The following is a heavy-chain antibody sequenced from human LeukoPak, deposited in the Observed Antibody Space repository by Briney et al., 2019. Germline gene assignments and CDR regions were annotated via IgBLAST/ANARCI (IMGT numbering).Heavy chain of an antibody. CDR1: GYTFTSXG. CDR2: XXXXNGNT. CDR3: ARALSGNYDRVSFTEFDS. V-gene: IGHV1-18*01. D-gene: IGHD4-11*01. Sequence: ASXXXXXXASGYTFTSXGXXXVRXAPGXGXXXXXXXXXXNGNTNYAQKLQGRVTMTTDTSTSTAYMELRSLRSDDTAVYYCARALSGNYDRVSFTEFDSWGQGTLVTVSS. J-gene: IGHJ4*02.